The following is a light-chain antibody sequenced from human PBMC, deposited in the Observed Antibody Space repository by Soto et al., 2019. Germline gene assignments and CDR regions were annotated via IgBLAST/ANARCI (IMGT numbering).Light chain of an antibody. CDR2: GAS. V-gene: IGKV3-20*01. CDR1: QSVANSY. Sequence: PGERATLSCRASQSVANSYLAWYQQKPGQAPRLLIYGASSRATGIPDRFSGSGSGTDFTLTISRLEPEDFAVYYCQQYGSSPWTFGQGTKVDI. CDR3: QQYGSSPWT. J-gene: IGKJ1*01.